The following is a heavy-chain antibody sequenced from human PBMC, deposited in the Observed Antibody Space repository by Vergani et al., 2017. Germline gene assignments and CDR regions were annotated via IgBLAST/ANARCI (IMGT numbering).Heavy chain of an antibody. CDR3: ARHKEQLVPGNYYYYYYMDV. Sequence: QLQLQESDPGLVKPSETLSLTCTVSGGSIRSTFYYWGWIRQPPGKVLEWIGTIYYSGSTYYNPSLKSRVTISVDTSKNPFSLKLNSVTAADTAVYYCARHKEQLVPGNYYYYYYMDVWGKGTTVTVSS. J-gene: IGHJ6*03. D-gene: IGHD6-13*01. V-gene: IGHV4-39*01. CDR1: GGSIRSTFYY. CDR2: IYYSGST.